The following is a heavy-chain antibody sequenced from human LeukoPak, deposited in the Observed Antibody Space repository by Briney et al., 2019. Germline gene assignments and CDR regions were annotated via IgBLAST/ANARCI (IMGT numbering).Heavy chain of an antibody. D-gene: IGHD5-18*01. Sequence: GESLKISCKGSGYSFTSYWIGWVRQMPGKGLEWMGIIYPGDSDTRYSPSFQGQVTISADKSISTAYLQWSSLKASDTAMYYCARHRSISYGFSYYYYYMDVWGKGTTVTVSS. CDR3: ARHRSISYGFSYYYYYMDV. V-gene: IGHV5-51*01. J-gene: IGHJ6*03. CDR1: GYSFTSYW. CDR2: IYPGDSDT.